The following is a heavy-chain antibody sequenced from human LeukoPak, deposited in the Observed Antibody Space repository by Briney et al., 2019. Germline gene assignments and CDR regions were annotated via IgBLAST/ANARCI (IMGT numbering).Heavy chain of an antibody. CDR2: INPNSGGT. D-gene: IGHD3-10*01. Sequence: ASVKVSCKTSGYTFSDYYMHWVRQAPGQGLEWMGWINPNSGGTNYAQKFQGRVTMTRDTSISTAYMELSRLRSDDTAVYYCARELGHYYGMDVWGQGTTVTVSS. V-gene: IGHV1-2*02. CDR3: ARELGHYYGMDV. CDR1: GYTFSDYY. J-gene: IGHJ6*02.